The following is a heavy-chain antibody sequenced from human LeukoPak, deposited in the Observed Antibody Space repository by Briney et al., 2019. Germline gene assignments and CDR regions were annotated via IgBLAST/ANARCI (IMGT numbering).Heavy chain of an antibody. Sequence: ASVKVSCKASGYTFTSYGISWVRQAPGQGLEWMGWISAYNGNTNYAQKLQGRVTMTTDTSTSTAYMELRSLRSDDTAVYYCARDRLWFGELLSTGYWGQGTLVTVSS. V-gene: IGHV1-18*01. CDR1: GYTFTSYG. J-gene: IGHJ4*02. CDR2: ISAYNGNT. D-gene: IGHD3-10*01. CDR3: ARDRLWFGELLSTGY.